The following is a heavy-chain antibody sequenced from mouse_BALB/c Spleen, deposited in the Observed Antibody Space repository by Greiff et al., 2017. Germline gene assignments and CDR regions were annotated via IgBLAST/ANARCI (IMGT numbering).Heavy chain of an antibody. V-gene: IGHV5-9*03. CDR2: ISSGGGNT. Sequence: EVNLVESGGGLVKPGGSLKLSCAASGFTFSSYTMSWVRQTPEKRLEWVATISSGGGNTYYPDSVKGRFTISRDNAKNNLYLQMSSLRSEDTALYYCAREGFVRFAYWGQGTLVTVSA. D-gene: IGHD3-2*02. J-gene: IGHJ3*01. CDR1: GFTFSSYT. CDR3: AREGFVRFAY.